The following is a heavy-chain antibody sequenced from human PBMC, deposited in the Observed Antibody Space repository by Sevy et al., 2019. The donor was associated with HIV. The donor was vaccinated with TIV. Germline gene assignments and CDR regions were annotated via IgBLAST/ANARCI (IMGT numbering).Heavy chain of an antibody. Sequence: KQSQTPSLTCAISGDSVSSNSAAWNWIRQSPSRGLEWLGRTYYRSKWYNDYAVSVKSRITINPDTSKNQFSLQLNSVTPEDTAVYYCARAGYYGSGTRLYYFDYWGQGTLVTVSS. D-gene: IGHD3-10*01. CDR2: TYYRSKWYN. CDR1: GDSVSSNSAA. V-gene: IGHV6-1*01. J-gene: IGHJ4*02. CDR3: ARAGYYGSGTRLYYFDY.